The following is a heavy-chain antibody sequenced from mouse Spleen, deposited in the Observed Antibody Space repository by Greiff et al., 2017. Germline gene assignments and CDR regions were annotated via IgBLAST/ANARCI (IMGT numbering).Heavy chain of an antibody. J-gene: IGHJ1*03. V-gene: IGHV2-5*01. D-gene: IGHD1-1*01. CDR2: IWSGGST. CDR3: AKICGSSPCWYFEV. Sequence: QVQLQQSGPGLVQPSQSLSITCTVSGFSLTSYGVHWVRQSPGKGLEWLGVIWSGGSTDYNAAYMSRLSITKDNSKSQVFFKMNSLQADDTARYFCAKICGSSPCWYFEVWGTGTTGTGSS. CDR1: GFSLTSYG.